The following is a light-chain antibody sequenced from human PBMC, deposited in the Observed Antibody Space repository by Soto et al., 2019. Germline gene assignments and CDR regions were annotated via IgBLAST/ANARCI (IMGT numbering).Light chain of an antibody. CDR3: QQYHRSPVT. V-gene: IGKV1-5*03. Sequence: DIQMTQSPSTLSAFVGDRVTITCRASQSINSWLAWYQQKPGKAPNPLIYKASNLESGAPSRFSGSGSGTEFTLTISSLQPDDFATYYCQQYHRSPVTFGGGTKVEIK. CDR2: KAS. J-gene: IGKJ4*01. CDR1: QSINSW.